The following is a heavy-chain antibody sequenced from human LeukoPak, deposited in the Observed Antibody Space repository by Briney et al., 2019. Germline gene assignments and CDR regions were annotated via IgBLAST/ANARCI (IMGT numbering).Heavy chain of an antibody. V-gene: IGHV3-43*01. J-gene: IGHJ4*02. D-gene: IGHD3-10*01. Sequence: GGSLRLSCAASGLIFDDYSVHSVRQARGKWLGWVSLISGDGPVTKYADSVGARFTVSRDDSKNSLFLPMNHLTTEHTALYYCAKGPTIPPYYSSGSYYETKAQFDGWGQGTLVTVSS. CDR2: ISGDGPVT. CDR1: GLIFDDYS. CDR3: AKGPTIPPYYSSGSYYETKAQFDG.